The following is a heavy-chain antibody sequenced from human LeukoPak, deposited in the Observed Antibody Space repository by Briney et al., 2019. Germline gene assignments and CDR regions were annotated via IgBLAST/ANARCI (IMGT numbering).Heavy chain of an antibody. CDR3: ASGRQLGY. Sequence: GRSLRLSCAASGFTFSSYAMHWVRQAPGKGLEWVAVISYDGSNKYYADSVKGRFTISRDNAKNSLYLQMNSLRAEDTALYYCASGRQLGYWGQGTLVTVSS. V-gene: IGHV3-30*04. CDR2: ISYDGSNK. CDR1: GFTFSSYA. J-gene: IGHJ4*02. D-gene: IGHD3-16*01.